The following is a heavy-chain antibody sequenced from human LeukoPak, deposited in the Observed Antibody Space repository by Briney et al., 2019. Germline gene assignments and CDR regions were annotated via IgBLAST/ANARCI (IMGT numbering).Heavy chain of an antibody. Sequence: ASVKVSCPVSGYTFTNYGFSCVRQAPGQGIEWMGWISTYGGNTNYAPQLQGRCAINSDTSTSTVYMELRTLRSYDTAVYYCARGYCRSTSCHEPPLYGMDVWGQGTTVTVS. CDR2: ISTYGGNT. D-gene: IGHD2-2*01. CDR1: GYTFTNYG. V-gene: IGHV1-18*01. J-gene: IGHJ6*02. CDR3: ARGYCRSTSCHEPPLYGMDV.